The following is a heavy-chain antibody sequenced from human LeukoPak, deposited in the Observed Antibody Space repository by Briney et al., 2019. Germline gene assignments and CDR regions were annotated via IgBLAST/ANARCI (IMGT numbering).Heavy chain of an antibody. CDR1: GGSISSSSYY. D-gene: IGHD6-13*01. V-gene: IGHV4-39*07. Sequence: SETLSLTCTVSGGSISSSSYYWGWIRQPPGKGLEWIGSIYYSGSTYYNPSLKSRVTISVDTSKIQFSLKLSSVTAADTAVYYCARLGPAAGTSFDYWGQGTLVTVSS. CDR2: IYYSGST. J-gene: IGHJ4*02. CDR3: ARLGPAAGTSFDY.